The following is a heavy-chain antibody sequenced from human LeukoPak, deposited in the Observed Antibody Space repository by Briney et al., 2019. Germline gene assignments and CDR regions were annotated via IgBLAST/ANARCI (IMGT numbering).Heavy chain of an antibody. Sequence: ASVKVSCKASGFTFTSYTMHWVRQAPGQRLEWMGWINAGNGDTSYSQEFHDRVTFTSDTSASTAYMELSSLTSEDMAVYYCARDDYADMNRFDYWGQGTLVTVSS. D-gene: IGHD4/OR15-4a*01. V-gene: IGHV1-3*03. CDR1: GFTFTSYT. CDR2: INAGNGDT. CDR3: ARDDYADMNRFDY. J-gene: IGHJ4*02.